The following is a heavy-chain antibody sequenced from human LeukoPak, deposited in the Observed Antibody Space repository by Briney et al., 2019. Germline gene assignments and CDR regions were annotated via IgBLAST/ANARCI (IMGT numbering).Heavy chain of an antibody. V-gene: IGHV4-39*07. D-gene: IGHD1-20*01. Sequence: PSETLSLTCTVSGGSISSSSYYWGWIRQPPGKGLEWIGSIYYSGSTYYNPSLKSRVTISVDTSKNQFSLKLSSVTAADTAVYYCARAAQLTLDYWGQGTLVTVSS. CDR3: ARAAQLTLDY. CDR1: GGSISSSSYY. CDR2: IYYSGST. J-gene: IGHJ4*02.